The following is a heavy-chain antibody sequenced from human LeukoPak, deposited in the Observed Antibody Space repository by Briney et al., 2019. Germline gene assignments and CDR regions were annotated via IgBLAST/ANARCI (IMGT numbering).Heavy chain of an antibody. CDR1: GFTFSDYG. J-gene: IGHJ5*02. D-gene: IGHD6-19*01. CDR3: AKDGGQWLVYNWFDP. Sequence: GGSLRLSCAASGFTFSDYGMHWVRQAPGKGLEWVAVIWYDGSNKYYADSVKGRFTISRDNSKNTLYLQMNSLRAEDTAVYYCAKDGGQWLVYNWFDPWGQGTLVTVSS. CDR2: IWYDGSNK. V-gene: IGHV3-33*06.